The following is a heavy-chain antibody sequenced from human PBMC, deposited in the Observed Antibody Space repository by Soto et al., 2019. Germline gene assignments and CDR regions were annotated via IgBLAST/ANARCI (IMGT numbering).Heavy chain of an antibody. J-gene: IGHJ4*02. CDR2: ISGSGGST. Sequence: EVQLLESGGGLVQPGGSLRLSCAASGFTFSSYAMSWVRQAPGKGLEWVSAISGSGGSTYYADSVKGRFTISRDNSKNTLYLQMNSLRAEDTAVYYCAKPHQPRGIAAAGYYFDYWGQGTLVTVSS. CDR1: GFTFSSYA. V-gene: IGHV3-23*01. D-gene: IGHD6-13*01. CDR3: AKPHQPRGIAAAGYYFDY.